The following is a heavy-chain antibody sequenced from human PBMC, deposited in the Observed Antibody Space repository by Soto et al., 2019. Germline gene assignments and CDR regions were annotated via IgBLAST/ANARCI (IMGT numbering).Heavy chain of an antibody. Sequence: QVQLVESAGGVVQPGRSLRLSCAASGFTFSSYGMHWVRQAPGKGLEWVAVISYDGSNKYYADSVKGRFTISRDNSKNTLYLQMNSLRAEDTAVYYCAKDPGITVAGAPFYYYYYGMDVWGQGTTVTVSS. J-gene: IGHJ6*02. CDR2: ISYDGSNK. CDR1: GFTFSSYG. V-gene: IGHV3-30*18. D-gene: IGHD6-19*01. CDR3: AKDPGITVAGAPFYYYYYGMDV.